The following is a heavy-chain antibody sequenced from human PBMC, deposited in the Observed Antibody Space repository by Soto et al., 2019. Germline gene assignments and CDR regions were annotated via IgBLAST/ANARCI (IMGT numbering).Heavy chain of an antibody. CDR3: AAMREGP. D-gene: IGHD5-18*01. CDR1: GLTFSNVS. Sequence: GGSLRLSCAVSGLTFSNVSMTWVRQAPGKGLEWIGRIRSKINGGTIDYAAPVKGRFTISRDDSKNTLYLQMNSLTTEDTAVYYCAAMREGPWGQGTLVTVPQ. CDR2: IRSKINGGTI. J-gene: IGHJ5*02. V-gene: IGHV3-15*01.